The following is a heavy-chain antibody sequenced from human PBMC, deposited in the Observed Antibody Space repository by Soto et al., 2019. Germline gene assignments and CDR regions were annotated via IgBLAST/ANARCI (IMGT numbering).Heavy chain of an antibody. CDR2: IIPIFGTA. CDR3: ARDLFMEMATAPTEDY. D-gene: IGHD5-18*01. V-gene: IGHV1-69*12. J-gene: IGHJ4*02. CDR1: GGTFSSYA. Sequence: QVQLVQSGAEVKKPGSSVKVSCKASGGTFSSYAISWVRQAPGQGLEWMGGIIPIFGTANYAQKFQGRVTIPADESTSTAYMELSSLRSEDTAVYYCARDLFMEMATAPTEDYWGQGTLVTVSS.